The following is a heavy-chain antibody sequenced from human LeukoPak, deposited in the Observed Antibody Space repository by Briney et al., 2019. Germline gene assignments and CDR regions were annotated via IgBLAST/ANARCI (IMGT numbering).Heavy chain of an antibody. CDR1: GYTFTGYY. D-gene: IGHD3-3*01. J-gene: IGHJ6*03. CDR3: ARERELSTYYDFWSGLSYYYYYYMDV. V-gene: IGHV1-2*02. CDR2: INPNSGGT. Sequence: ASVKVSCKASGYTFTGYYMHWVRQAPGQGLEWMGWINPNSGGTNYAQKFQGRVTMTRDTSISTAYMELSRLRSDDTAVYYCARERELSTYYDFWSGLSYYYYYYMDVWGKGTTVTVSS.